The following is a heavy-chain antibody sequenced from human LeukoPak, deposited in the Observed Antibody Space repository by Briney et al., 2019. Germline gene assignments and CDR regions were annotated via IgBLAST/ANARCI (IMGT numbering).Heavy chain of an antibody. D-gene: IGHD2-8*01. J-gene: IGHJ4*02. V-gene: IGHV4-61*02. Sequence: SQTLCLTCTVSGGSISSGSYYWSWIRQPAGKGLEWIGRIYTSGSTNYNPSLKSRVTISVDTSKNQFSLKLSSVTAAVTAVYYYASTRLGYCTNGVCYRYFDYWGQGTLVTVSS. CDR2: IYTSGST. CDR1: GGSISSGSYY. CDR3: ASTRLGYCTNGVCYRYFDY.